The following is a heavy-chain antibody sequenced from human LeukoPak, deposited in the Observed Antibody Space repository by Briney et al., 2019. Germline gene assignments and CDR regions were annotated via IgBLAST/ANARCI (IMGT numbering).Heavy chain of an antibody. CDR2: ISSRGNLI. CDR3: ARDKGAWYFDY. Sequence: GGSLRLACEVSGFSFSDYYMSWIRQTPGKGLEWISFISSRGNLISYSESVKGRFTISRDNTKNSLYLQMNSLSSEGTAIYFCARDKGAWYFDYWGQGTLLTVSS. D-gene: IGHD3-16*01. V-gene: IGHV3-11*01. J-gene: IGHJ4*02. CDR1: GFSFSDYY.